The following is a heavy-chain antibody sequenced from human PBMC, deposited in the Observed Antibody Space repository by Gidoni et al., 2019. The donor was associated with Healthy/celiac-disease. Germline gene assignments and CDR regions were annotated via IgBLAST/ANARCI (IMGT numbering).Heavy chain of an antibody. CDR2: IDWDDDK. Sequence: QVTLRESGPALVKPTQTLTLTCTFSGFSLSTSGMCVSWIRQPPGKALEWLALIDWDDDKYYSTSLKTRLTNSKDTSKNQVVLTMTNMDPVDTATYYCARFTYYYDSSGYYPSCDDWGQGTLVTVSS. CDR1: GFSLSTSGMC. CDR3: ARFTYYYDSSGYYPSCDD. V-gene: IGHV2-70*01. J-gene: IGHJ4*02. D-gene: IGHD3-22*01.